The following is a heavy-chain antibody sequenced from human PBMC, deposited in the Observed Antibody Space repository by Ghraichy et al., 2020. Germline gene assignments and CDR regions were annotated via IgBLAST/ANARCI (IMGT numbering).Heavy chain of an antibody. V-gene: IGHV4-39*01. Sequence: SETLSLTCTVSGGSISSSGYYWGWIRQPPGQGLEWIGSIYYSGSTYYNPSLKSRVTISVDTSKNQFSLKLSSVTAADTAVYYCARQPMTRPNIAMVTHFDYWGQGTLVTVSS. CDR1: GGSISSSGYY. CDR3: ARQPMTRPNIAMVTHFDY. CDR2: IYYSGST. J-gene: IGHJ4*02. D-gene: IGHD5-18*01.